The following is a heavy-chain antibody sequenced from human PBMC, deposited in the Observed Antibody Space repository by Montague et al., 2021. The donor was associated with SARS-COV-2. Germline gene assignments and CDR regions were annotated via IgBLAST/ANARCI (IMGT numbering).Heavy chain of an antibody. D-gene: IGHD2-2*01. J-gene: IGHJ5*02. CDR3: ARVVRGCSGHSCYFDP. CDR1: GASISSDNW. Sequence: SETLSLTCAVSGASISSDNWWNWVRQSPGKGLEWIGEICQAVGTNYNLSLKSRVTIAVDNFSNQVSLKMTSVTAADTATYYCARVVRGCSGHSCYFDPWGQGTLVTVSS. V-gene: IGHV4-4*02. CDR2: ICQAVGT.